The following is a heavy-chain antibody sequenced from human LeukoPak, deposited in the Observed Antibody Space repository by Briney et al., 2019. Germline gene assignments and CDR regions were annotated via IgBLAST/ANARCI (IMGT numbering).Heavy chain of an antibody. J-gene: IGHJ4*02. Sequence: ASVKVSCKASGYTFTDFPINWVRLAPGQGLEWMGWIDAGNGDTRYSQKFQGRVTITRDTSASTAYIELRSLRSEDTAMYYCARGSTSDWPLDHWGQETLVTISS. CDR3: ARGSTSDWPLDH. CDR2: IDAGNGDT. D-gene: IGHD2-2*01. V-gene: IGHV1-3*01. CDR1: GYTFTDFP.